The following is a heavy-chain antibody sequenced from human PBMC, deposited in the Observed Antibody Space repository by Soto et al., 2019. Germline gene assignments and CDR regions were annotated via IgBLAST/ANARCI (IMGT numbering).Heavy chain of an antibody. Sequence: QVQLVESWGGVVQPGRSLRLSCAASGFTFSSYGKHWVRQAPGKGLEWVSVIWYDGSDKYYADSVKGRFTISRDNSKNTLYLQMNSLRAEDTAVYYCARDRYSSGWYDLDYWGQGTLVTVSS. D-gene: IGHD6-19*01. V-gene: IGHV3-33*01. CDR3: ARDRYSSGWYDLDY. CDR2: IWYDGSDK. CDR1: GFTFSSYG. J-gene: IGHJ4*02.